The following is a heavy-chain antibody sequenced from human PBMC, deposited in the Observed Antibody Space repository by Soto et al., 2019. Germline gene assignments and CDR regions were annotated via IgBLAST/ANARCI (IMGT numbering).Heavy chain of an antibody. D-gene: IGHD2-2*01. Sequence: GEALKISGKGSGYSLTSYWIGWVRQMPGKGLEWMGIIYPGDSDTRYSPSFQGQVTISADKSISTAYLQWSSLKASDTAMYYCARPYCSSTYCYSPPDYWGQGALVPV. CDR2: IYPGDSDT. CDR1: GYSLTSYW. V-gene: IGHV5-51*01. J-gene: IGHJ4*02. CDR3: ARPYCSSTYCYSPPDY.